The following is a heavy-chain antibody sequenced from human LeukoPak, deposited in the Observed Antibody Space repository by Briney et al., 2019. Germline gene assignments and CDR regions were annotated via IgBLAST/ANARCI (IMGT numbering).Heavy chain of an antibody. CDR2: IKEDGSEK. CDR3: ARASKPWLQLT. D-gene: IGHD5-24*01. J-gene: IGHJ5*02. Sequence: HPGGSLRLSCAASGFTFSNYWMIWVRQAQGKGLEWVGNIKEDGSEKRYADSVRGRFIISRDNAQTSIYLQMNSLRAEDTAVYYCARASKPWLQLTWGQGTLVTVSS. CDR1: GFTFSNYW. V-gene: IGHV3-7*05.